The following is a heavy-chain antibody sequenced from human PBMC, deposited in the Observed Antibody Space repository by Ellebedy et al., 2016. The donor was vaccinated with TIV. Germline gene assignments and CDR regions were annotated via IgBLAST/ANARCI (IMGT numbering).Heavy chain of an antibody. J-gene: IGHJ3*02. V-gene: IGHV4-31*03. D-gene: IGHD2-2*01. CDR1: GGSISSGGYY. Sequence: SETLSLTXTVSGGSISSGGYYWSWIRQHPGKGLEWIGYIYYSGSTYYNPSLKSRVTISVDTSKNQFSLKLSSVTAADTAVYYYARYRGYCSSTSCYSARDAFDIWGQGTMVTVSS. CDR3: ARYRGYCSSTSCYSARDAFDI. CDR2: IYYSGST.